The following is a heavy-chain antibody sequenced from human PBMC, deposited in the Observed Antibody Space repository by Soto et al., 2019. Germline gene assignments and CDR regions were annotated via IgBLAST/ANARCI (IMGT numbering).Heavy chain of an antibody. CDR3: AREGGSGPDY. Sequence: QVQLVESGGGVVQPGRSLRLSCAASGFTFSSYGMHWVRQAPGKGLEWVAFMWYDGSNKYYADSVKGRFTISRDKCKNRRNLQMNSLRAEETGVNYGAREGGSGPDYWGQGTLVTVSS. CDR1: GFTFSSYG. D-gene: IGHD6-19*01. V-gene: IGHV3-33*01. CDR2: MWYDGSNK. J-gene: IGHJ4*02.